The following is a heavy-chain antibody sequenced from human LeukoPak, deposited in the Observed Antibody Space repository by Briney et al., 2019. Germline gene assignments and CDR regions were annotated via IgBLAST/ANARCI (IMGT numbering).Heavy chain of an antibody. CDR1: GGSISSSSYY. Sequence: SETLSLTCTVSGGSISSSSYYWGWIRQPPGRGLEWIATIYYGGSTFYNPSLKSRVTISVDTSENQFSLKLSSVTAADTAVYHCARAYYSSNWFGGYYWGQGSLVTVSS. CDR2: IYYGGST. CDR3: ARAYYSSNWFGGYY. V-gene: IGHV4-39*01. J-gene: IGHJ4*02. D-gene: IGHD6-13*01.